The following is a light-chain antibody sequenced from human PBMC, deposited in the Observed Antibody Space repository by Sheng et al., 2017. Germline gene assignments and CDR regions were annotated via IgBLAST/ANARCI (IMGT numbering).Light chain of an antibody. CDR1: QSVSSH. V-gene: IGKV3-11*01. J-gene: IGKJ4*01. CDR2: DAF. Sequence: EVVLTQSPATLSLSPGERATLSCRASQSVSSHLAWYQQKPGQAPRLLIYDAFNRATGIPPRFSARGSGTDFTLTISSLEPEDFAVYYCQQRNTWPLTFGGGPRWISN. CDR3: QQRNTWPLT.